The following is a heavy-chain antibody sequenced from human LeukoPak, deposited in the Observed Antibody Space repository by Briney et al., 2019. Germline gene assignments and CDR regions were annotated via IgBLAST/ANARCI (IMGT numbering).Heavy chain of an antibody. CDR2: IYHSGST. J-gene: IGHJ4*02. D-gene: IGHD3-22*01. V-gene: IGHV4-30-2*01. CDR1: GGSISSGGYS. CDR3: AVSPLVYDSSGYFDY. Sequence: PSQTLSLTCTVSGGSISSGGYSWSWIRQPPGKGLEWIGYIYHSGSTYYNPSLKSRVTISVDRSKNQFSLKLSSVTAADTAVYYCAVSPLVYDSSGYFDYWGQGTLVTVSS.